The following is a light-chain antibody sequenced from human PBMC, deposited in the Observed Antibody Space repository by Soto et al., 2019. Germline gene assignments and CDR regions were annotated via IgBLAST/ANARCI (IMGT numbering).Light chain of an antibody. CDR2: AAS. V-gene: IGKV1-9*01. J-gene: IGKJ2*01. Sequence: IQLTQSPSSLSASVGDRVTITCRASQDIAIYLAWYQQKPGEAPKLLIYAASTLYGGVPSRFSGSGSGTDFALTITSLQAEDVAIYYCQQFSSPPFFPFGQGTKVEIK. CDR3: QQFSSPPFFP. CDR1: QDIAIY.